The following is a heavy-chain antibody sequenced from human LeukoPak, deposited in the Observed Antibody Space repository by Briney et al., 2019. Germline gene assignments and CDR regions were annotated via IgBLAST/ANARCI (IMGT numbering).Heavy chain of an antibody. CDR1: GFTFSSYD. Sequence: GGSLRLSCAACGFTFSSYDMHWVRQATGKGLEWVSAIGTAGDTYYPGSVKGQFTISRENAKNSLYPQMNSLRAGDTAVYYCARVLTPNYDYVWGSYRPTCFDYWGQGTLVTVSS. V-gene: IGHV3-13*03. CDR3: ARVLTPNYDYVWGSYRPTCFDY. D-gene: IGHD3-16*02. CDR2: IGTAGDT. J-gene: IGHJ4*02.